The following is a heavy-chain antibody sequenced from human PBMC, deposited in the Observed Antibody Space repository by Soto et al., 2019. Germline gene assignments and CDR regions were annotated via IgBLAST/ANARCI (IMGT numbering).Heavy chain of an antibody. CDR1: GVSISSSTQY. J-gene: IGHJ4*02. V-gene: IGHV4-39*01. CDR3: ASHVGNYVDWAFDY. D-gene: IGHD1-7*01. CDR2: IYCSGRT. Sequence: HLQLQESDPGLVKPSETLSLTCIVSGVSISSSTQYWGWIRQPPGRGLEWLASIYCSGRTYYNPPLKSRLTISVDTPKNQVSLELSTMTAADAAVYYCASHVGNYVDWAFDYWGQGTLVTVSS.